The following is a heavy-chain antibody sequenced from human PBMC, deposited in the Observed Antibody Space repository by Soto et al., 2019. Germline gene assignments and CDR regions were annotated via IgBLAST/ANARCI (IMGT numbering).Heavy chain of an antibody. CDR1: GFTFGDYA. D-gene: IGHD3-3*01. CDR2: IRSKAYGGTT. Sequence: GGSLRLSCTASGFTFGDYAMSWFRQAPGKGLEWVGFIRSKAYGGTTEYAASVKGRFTISRDDSKSIAYLQMNSLKTEDTAVYYCTYDFWSGYLSPSYYYYYMDVWGKGTTVTVSS. J-gene: IGHJ6*03. CDR3: TYDFWSGYLSPSYYYYYMDV. V-gene: IGHV3-49*03.